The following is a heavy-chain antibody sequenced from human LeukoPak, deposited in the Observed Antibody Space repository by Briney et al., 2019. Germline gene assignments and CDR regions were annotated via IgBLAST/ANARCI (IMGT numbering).Heavy chain of an antibody. J-gene: IGHJ4*02. V-gene: IGHV5-51*01. CDR1: GYSFTSHW. Sequence: GESLKISCKGSGYSFTSHWIGWVRQMPGKGLEWMGIIYPGDSDTRYSPSFQGQVTISADKSISTAYLQWSSLKASDTAMYYCARPNPYDSSGYYYFDYWGQGTLVTVSS. CDR2: IYPGDSDT. CDR3: ARPNPYDSSGYYYFDY. D-gene: IGHD3-22*01.